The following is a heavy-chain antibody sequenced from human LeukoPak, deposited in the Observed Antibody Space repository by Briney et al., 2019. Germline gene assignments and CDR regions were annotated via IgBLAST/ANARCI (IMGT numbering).Heavy chain of an antibody. V-gene: IGHV1-69*13. CDR1: GGTFSSYA. CDR2: IIPIFGTA. Sequence: GASVKVSCKASGGTFSSYAISWVRQAPGQGLEWMGGIIPIFGTASYAQKFQGRVTITADESTSTAYMELSSLRSEDTAVYYCARAVSGWFGMDVWGQGTTVTVSS. J-gene: IGHJ6*02. CDR3: ARAVSGWFGMDV. D-gene: IGHD3-10*01.